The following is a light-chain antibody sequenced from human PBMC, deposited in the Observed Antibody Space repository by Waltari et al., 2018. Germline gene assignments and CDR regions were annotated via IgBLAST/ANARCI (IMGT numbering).Light chain of an antibody. CDR3: QKYGTRPAT. CDR2: DAS. Sequence: DIVLTQSPGTLSLSPGDRATLSCRASQSVGRTLAWYQQRPSQAPRLLIYDASSRATGIPDRFSGSGSGTDFSLTISRLEPEDFAVYYCQKYGTRPATFGQGTKVEVK. V-gene: IGKV3-20*01. CDR1: QSVGRT. J-gene: IGKJ1*01.